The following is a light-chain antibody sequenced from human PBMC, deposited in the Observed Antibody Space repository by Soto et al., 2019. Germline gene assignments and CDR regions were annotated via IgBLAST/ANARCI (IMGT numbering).Light chain of an antibody. CDR3: QRLNRFPTWT. V-gene: IGKV1-9*01. Sequence: DIQLTQSPSFLSASVGDSVTITCRASQGISNYLAWYQQNPGKAPKLLIYGASALQSGVPSRFSGSGSGTEFTLTISSLQPEDFATYYWQRLNRFPTWTFGQGTKVEVK. CDR2: GAS. CDR1: QGISNY. J-gene: IGKJ1*01.